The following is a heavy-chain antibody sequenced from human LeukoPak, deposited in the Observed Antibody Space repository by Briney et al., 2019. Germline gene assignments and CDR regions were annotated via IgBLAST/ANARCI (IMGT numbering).Heavy chain of an antibody. V-gene: IGHV4-34*01. Sequence: SETLSLTCAVYGGSFSAYYWSWIRRPPGKGLEWIGEINHSGSTNYDPSLKSRVTISVDTSKNQFSLKLSSVTAADTAVYYCVRVDNGGNYFDYWGQGTLVTVSS. J-gene: IGHJ4*02. CDR2: INHSGST. D-gene: IGHD4-23*01. CDR1: GGSFSAYY. CDR3: VRVDNGGNYFDY.